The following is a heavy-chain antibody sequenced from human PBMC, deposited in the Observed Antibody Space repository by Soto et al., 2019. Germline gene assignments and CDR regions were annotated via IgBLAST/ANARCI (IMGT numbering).Heavy chain of an antibody. Sequence: PSETLSLTCTVSGGSISSYYWSWIRQPPGKGLEWIGYIYYSGSTNYNPSLESRVTISVDTSKNQFSLKLNSVTAADTAVYYCARDYRSGYDYGHFEYWGQGALVTVSS. CDR2: IYYSGST. V-gene: IGHV4-59*01. D-gene: IGHD5-12*01. J-gene: IGHJ4*02. CDR3: ARDYRSGYDYGHFEY. CDR1: GGSISSYY.